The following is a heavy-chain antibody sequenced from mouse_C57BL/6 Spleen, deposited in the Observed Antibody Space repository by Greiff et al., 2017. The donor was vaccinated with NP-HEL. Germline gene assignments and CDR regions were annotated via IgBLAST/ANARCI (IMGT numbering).Heavy chain of an antibody. V-gene: IGHV1-55*01. CDR3: ARGNYDYSWFAC. Sequence: VQLQQPGAELVKPGASVKMSCKASGYTFTSYWITWVKQRPGQGLEWIGDIYPGSGSTNYNEKFKSKATLTVDTSSSTAYMQLSSLTSEDSAVYYCARGNYDYSWFACWGQGTLVNVSA. D-gene: IGHD2-4*01. J-gene: IGHJ3*01. CDR2: IYPGSGST. CDR1: GYTFTSYW.